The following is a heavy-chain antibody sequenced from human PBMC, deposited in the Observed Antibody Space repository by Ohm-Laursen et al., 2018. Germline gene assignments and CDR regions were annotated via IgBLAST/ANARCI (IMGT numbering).Heavy chain of an antibody. CDR3: ARGTGAYDLRYFDY. D-gene: IGHD5-12*01. CDR1: GGSISSYY. CDR2: IFYSGTT. Sequence: GTLSLTCTVSGGSISSYYWSWIRQPPGKGLEWIGYIFYSGTTNYNPSLKSRVTISIDTSKNQFSLKLNSVTAADTAVYYCARGTGAYDLRYFDYWGQGTRVTVSS. V-gene: IGHV4-59*01. J-gene: IGHJ4*02.